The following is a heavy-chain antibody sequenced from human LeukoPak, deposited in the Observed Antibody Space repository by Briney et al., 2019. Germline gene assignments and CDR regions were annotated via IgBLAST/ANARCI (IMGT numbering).Heavy chain of an antibody. CDR3: AKDRWAFAHCSGGSCPFHY. J-gene: IGHJ4*02. CDR2: IRYNGSNK. D-gene: IGHD2-15*01. V-gene: IGHV3-30*02. Sequence: GGSLRLSCAASGFTFSSYGMHWVRQAPGKGLGWVAFIRYNGSNKYYADSVKGRFTISRDNSKNTLYLQMNSLRAEDTAVYYCAKDRWAFAHCSGGSCPFHYWGQGTLVTVSS. CDR1: GFTFSSYG.